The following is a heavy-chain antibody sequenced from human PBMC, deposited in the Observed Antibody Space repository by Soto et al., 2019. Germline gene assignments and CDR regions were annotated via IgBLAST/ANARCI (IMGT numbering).Heavy chain of an antibody. J-gene: IGHJ4*02. V-gene: IGHV6-1*01. CDR2: TYYRSKWYY. D-gene: IGHD3-22*01. CDR1: GDSVSSNHAT. Sequence: PSQTLSLTCAISGDSVSSNHATWDWIRQSPSRGLEWLGRTYYRSKWYYDYALSVKSRITINPDTSNNQLSLKLSSVTAADTAVYYCARAKTTMIVPENFWGQGTLVTVSS. CDR3: ARAKTTMIVPENF.